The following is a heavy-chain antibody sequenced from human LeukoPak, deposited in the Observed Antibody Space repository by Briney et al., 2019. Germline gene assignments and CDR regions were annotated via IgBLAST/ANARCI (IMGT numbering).Heavy chain of an antibody. V-gene: IGHV4-59*01. CDR3: ARGVYIAAAQYGY. D-gene: IGHD6-13*01. CDR1: GGSISNYY. Sequence: SETLSLTCTVSGGSISNYYWSWIRQPPGKGLEWIGYIYYSGTTNYNPSLKSRVTISVDTSENQFSLKLNSVTAADTAVYYCARGVYIAAAQYGYWGQGTLVTVSS. J-gene: IGHJ4*02. CDR2: IYYSGTT.